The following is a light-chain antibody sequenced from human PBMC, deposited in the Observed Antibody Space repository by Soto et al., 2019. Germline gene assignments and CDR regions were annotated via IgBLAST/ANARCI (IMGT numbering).Light chain of an antibody. J-gene: IGKJ2*01. Sequence: EIVLTQSPGTLSLSPGQRATLSCRASQSVTNNYLAWYQRKPGRAPRLLIYDSSSRATGVPDRFSASGSGTDFTLSISRLEPEDAAVYLCQQYGGSPPYTFGQGTKVEIK. CDR1: QSVTNNY. CDR2: DSS. CDR3: QQYGGSPPYT. V-gene: IGKV3-20*01.